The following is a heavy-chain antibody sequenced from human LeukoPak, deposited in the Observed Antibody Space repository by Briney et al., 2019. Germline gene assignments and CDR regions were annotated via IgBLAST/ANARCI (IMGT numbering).Heavy chain of an antibody. J-gene: IGHJ4*02. Sequence: GGSLRLSCAASGFTFSSYAITWVRQAPGKGLEWVSGITNSGGSKYYGDSVKGRFTISRDNSKNTVYLQMNSLRAEDTAVYYCAKTDSSGSLTYFDFWGQGTLVTVPS. CDR2: ITNSGGSK. D-gene: IGHD3-22*01. CDR3: AKTDSSGSLTYFDF. CDR1: GFTFSSYA. V-gene: IGHV3-23*01.